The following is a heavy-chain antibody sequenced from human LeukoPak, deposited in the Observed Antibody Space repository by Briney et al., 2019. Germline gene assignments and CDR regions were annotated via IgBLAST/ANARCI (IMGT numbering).Heavy chain of an antibody. CDR2: IYTSGST. CDR3: ARASDGYNYQVWYFDY. J-gene: IGHJ4*02. Sequence: PSETLSLTCTVSGGSISSYYWSWIRQPAGKGLEWIGRIYTSGSTNYNPSLKSRVTMSVDTSKNQFSLKLSSVTAADTAVYYCARASDGYNYQVWYFDYWGQGTLDTVSS. V-gene: IGHV4-4*07. D-gene: IGHD5-24*01. CDR1: GGSISSYY.